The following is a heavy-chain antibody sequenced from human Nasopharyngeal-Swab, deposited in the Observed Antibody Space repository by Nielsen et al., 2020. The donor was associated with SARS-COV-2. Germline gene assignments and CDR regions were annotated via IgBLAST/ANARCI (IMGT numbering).Heavy chain of an antibody. Sequence: SVKVSCKASAGTFSSYAISWVRQAPGQGLEWMGRIIPILGIANYAQKFQGRVTITADKSTSTAYMELSSLRSDDTAVYYCASQFYSSSWSGEKNYYYYGMDVWGQGTTVTVSS. D-gene: IGHD6-13*01. CDR1: AGTFSSYA. CDR3: ASQFYSSSWSGEKNYYYYGMDV. V-gene: IGHV1-69*04. CDR2: IIPILGIA. J-gene: IGHJ6*02.